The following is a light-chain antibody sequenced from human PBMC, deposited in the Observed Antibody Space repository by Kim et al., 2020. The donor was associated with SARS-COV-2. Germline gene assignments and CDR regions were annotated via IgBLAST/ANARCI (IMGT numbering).Light chain of an antibody. V-gene: IGLV1-44*01. Sequence: GQRVNISCSGSSSNIGSNTVNWYQQLPGTAPTLLIYSNNQRPSGVPDRLSGSKSGTSASLAISGLQSEDEADYYCAAWDDSLNEVVFGGGTQLTVL. CDR1: SSNIGSNT. CDR2: SNN. CDR3: AAWDDSLNEVV. J-gene: IGLJ2*01.